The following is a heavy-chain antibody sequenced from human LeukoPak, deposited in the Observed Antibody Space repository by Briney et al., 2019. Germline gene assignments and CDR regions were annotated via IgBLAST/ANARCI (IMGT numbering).Heavy chain of an antibody. CDR3: ARVPGYCSSTSCYYFDY. D-gene: IGHD2-2*01. CDR1: GGSISSSNW. V-gene: IGHV4-4*02. Sequence: SGTLSLTCAVSGGSISSSNWWSWVRQPPGKGLEWIGEIYHSGGTNYNPSLKSRVTISVDKSKNPLSLQLSSVTAADTAVYYCARVPGYCSSTSCYYFDYWGQGTLVTVSS. CDR2: IYHSGGT. J-gene: IGHJ4*02.